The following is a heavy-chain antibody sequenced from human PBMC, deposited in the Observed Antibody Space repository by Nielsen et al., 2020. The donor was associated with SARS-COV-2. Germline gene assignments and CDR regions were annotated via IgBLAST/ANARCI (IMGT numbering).Heavy chain of an antibody. Sequence: SETLSLTCTVSGGSISSSSYYWSWIRQPPGKGLEWIGYIYYSGDTKYNPSLKSRVTISVDMSKNQFSLKLSSVTAADTAVYYCARANFDWLLPFDYWGQGTLVTVSS. CDR1: GGSISSSSYY. D-gene: IGHD3-9*01. J-gene: IGHJ4*02. CDR3: ARANFDWLLPFDY. CDR2: IYYSGDT. V-gene: IGHV4-61*01.